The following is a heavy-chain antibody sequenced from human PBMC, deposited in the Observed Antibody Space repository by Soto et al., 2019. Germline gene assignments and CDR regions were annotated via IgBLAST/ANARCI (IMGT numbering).Heavy chain of an antibody. V-gene: IGHV3-23*01. CDR3: VSRSSGWYFDY. D-gene: IGHD6-19*01. Sequence: EVQLLESGGGLVQPGGSLRLSCAASGFTFSNYAMTWVRQAPGKGLEWVSVISGSGGSTYYADSVKGRFTISRDNSKNTLDLQMNSLRAEDTAVYYCVSRSSGWYFDYWGQGTLVTVSS. CDR1: GFTFSNYA. J-gene: IGHJ4*02. CDR2: ISGSGGST.